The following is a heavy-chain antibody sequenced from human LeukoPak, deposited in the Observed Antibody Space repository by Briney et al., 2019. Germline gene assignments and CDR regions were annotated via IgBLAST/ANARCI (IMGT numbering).Heavy chain of an antibody. Sequence: RPGGSLRLSCAASGFTFSSYAMHWVRQAPGKGLEWVAVISYDGSNKYYADSVKGRFTISRDNSKNTLYLQMNSLRAEDTAVYYCARDRPLRYDFWSGYSFYLDYWGQGTLVTVSS. J-gene: IGHJ4*02. D-gene: IGHD3-3*01. CDR1: GFTFSSYA. CDR2: ISYDGSNK. V-gene: IGHV3-30*04. CDR3: ARDRPLRYDFWSGYSFYLDY.